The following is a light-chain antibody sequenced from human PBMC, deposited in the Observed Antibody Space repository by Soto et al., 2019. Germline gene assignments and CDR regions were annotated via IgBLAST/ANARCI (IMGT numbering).Light chain of an antibody. Sequence: QSALTQPRSVSGSPGQSVTISCTGTSSDVGGYNYVSWYQQHPGKAPKLMIYDVSKRPSGVPDRFSGSKSGNTASLTISGLQAEDEADYYCCSYACNYKDYVFGTGTKLTVL. CDR3: CSYACNYKDYV. CDR2: DVS. V-gene: IGLV2-11*01. CDR1: SSDVGGYNY. J-gene: IGLJ1*01.